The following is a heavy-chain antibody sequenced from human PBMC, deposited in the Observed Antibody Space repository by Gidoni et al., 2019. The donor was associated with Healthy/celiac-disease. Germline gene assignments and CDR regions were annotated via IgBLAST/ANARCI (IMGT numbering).Heavy chain of an antibody. V-gene: IGHV4-34*01. D-gene: IGHD6-13*01. CDR2: INHSGST. CDR1: GGSFSGYY. CDR3: ARGGARGNGIAAAGFNYGLHY. J-gene: IGHJ4*02. Sequence: QVQLQQWGAGLLKLSETLSLTCAVYGGSFSGYYWRWIRQPPGKGLEWIGEINHSGSTNYNPSLKSRVTIAVDTSKNQFSLKLSSVTAADTAVYYCARGGARGNGIAAAGFNYGLHYWGQGTLVTVSS.